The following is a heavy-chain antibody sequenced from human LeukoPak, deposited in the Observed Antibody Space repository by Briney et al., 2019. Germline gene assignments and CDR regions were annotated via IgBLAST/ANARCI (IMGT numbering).Heavy chain of an antibody. CDR2: INTYNGNT. Sequence: ASVKVSCKASGYIFTTYGISWVRQAPGQGLEWMGWINTYNGNTNSAQKFQGRVTMATDTSTSTAYMELRSLTCDDTAVYYCARGTFDCLLHWFDPWGQGTLVTVSS. J-gene: IGHJ5*02. D-gene: IGHD3-9*01. V-gene: IGHV1-18*01. CDR3: ARGTFDCLLHWFDP. CDR1: GYIFTTYG.